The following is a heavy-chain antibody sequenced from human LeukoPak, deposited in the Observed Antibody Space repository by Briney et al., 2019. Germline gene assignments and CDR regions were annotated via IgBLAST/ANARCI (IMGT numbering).Heavy chain of an antibody. CDR1: GFTFSDHY. D-gene: IGHD5-24*01. Sequence: PGGSLRLSCAASGFTFSDHYMDWVRQAPGKGLEWVGRSKTKRNIYTTEYAASVKGRFTISRDDSKNSLYLQMNSLGAEDTAVYYCAKWLRVATTYFDYWGQGTLVTVSS. V-gene: IGHV3-72*01. CDR3: AKWLRVATTYFDY. J-gene: IGHJ4*02. CDR2: SKTKRNIYTT.